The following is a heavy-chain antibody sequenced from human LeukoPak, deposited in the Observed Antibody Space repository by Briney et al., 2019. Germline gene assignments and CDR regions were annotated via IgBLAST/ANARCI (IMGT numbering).Heavy chain of an antibody. V-gene: IGHV4-59*08. Sequence: SETLSLACSVFGDSISGYYWSWIRQPPGKGLEWIAWIFYTGSTKYNPSLQSRVSTSADTSKNHLSLKLSSVTAADTAVYYCARGNSGNYYHYFDYWGQGTLVTVSS. J-gene: IGHJ4*02. CDR2: IFYTGST. CDR3: ARGNSGNYYHYFDY. CDR1: GDSISGYY. D-gene: IGHD1-26*01.